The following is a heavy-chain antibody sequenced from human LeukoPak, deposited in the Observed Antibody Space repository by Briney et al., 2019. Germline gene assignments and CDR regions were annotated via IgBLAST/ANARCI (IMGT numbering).Heavy chain of an antibody. D-gene: IGHD6-19*01. CDR2: INPNSGGT. CDR1: GYTFTVYY. V-gene: IGHV1-2*02. J-gene: IGHJ4*02. CDR3: ARSVVAGSGNSDY. Sequence: ASVKVSCKASGYTFTVYYMHWVRQAPGQGLEWMGWINPNSGGTKTAQTFQGRVTMTRDTSISTAYMELSRLRSDDTAVYFCARSVVAGSGNSDYWGQGTLVTVS.